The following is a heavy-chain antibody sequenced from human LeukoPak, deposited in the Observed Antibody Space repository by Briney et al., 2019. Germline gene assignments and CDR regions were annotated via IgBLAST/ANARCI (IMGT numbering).Heavy chain of an antibody. Sequence: GRSLRLSCAASGFTFDDYAMHWVGQAPGQGLEGVTGISWYSGSIAYADSVKGRFTISRDNATSSLYPQMHSLRAEDMALSYCAKAGGHSPWSWFPPRGQGTLLTVSS. CDR2: ISWYSGSI. J-gene: IGHJ5*02. CDR1: GFTFDDYA. CDR3: AKAGGHSPWSWFPP. D-gene: IGHD3-3*01. V-gene: IGHV3-9*03.